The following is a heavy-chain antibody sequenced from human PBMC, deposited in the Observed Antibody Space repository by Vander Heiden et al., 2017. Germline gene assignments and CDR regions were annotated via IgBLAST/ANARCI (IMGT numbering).Heavy chain of an antibody. J-gene: IGHJ2*01. D-gene: IGHD1-26*01. V-gene: IGHV1-69*06. Sequence: VELVQSGAEVKKPGASVKVSCKLSGGRFRIEAISWVRQAPGQGLEWMGGIIPMHGTTTYAPMFQDRITITADRSTSTAYLELRSLRYEDTAVYFCGRVRGGSFQHWGWFLDLWGRGTLVAVSS. CDR2: IIPMHGTT. CDR3: GRVRGGSFQHWGWFLDL. CDR1: GGRFRIEA.